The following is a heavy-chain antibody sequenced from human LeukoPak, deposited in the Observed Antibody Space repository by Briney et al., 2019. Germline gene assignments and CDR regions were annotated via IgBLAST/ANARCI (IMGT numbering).Heavy chain of an antibody. D-gene: IGHD5-12*01. Sequence: GGSLRLSCAASGFTFSSYAMSWVRQAPGKGLEWVSAISGSGGSTYYADSVKGRFTISRDNSENTLYLQMNSLRAEDTAVYYCARDLRGYSGYDFGYWGQGTLVTGSS. CDR3: ARDLRGYSGYDFGY. V-gene: IGHV3-23*01. CDR2: ISGSGGST. CDR1: GFTFSSYA. J-gene: IGHJ4*02.